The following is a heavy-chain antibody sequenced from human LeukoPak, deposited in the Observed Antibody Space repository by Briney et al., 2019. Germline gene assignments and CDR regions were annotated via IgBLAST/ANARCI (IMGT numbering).Heavy chain of an antibody. CDR2: ISAYNGNT. J-gene: IGHJ4*02. CDR3: ARSDYYDSSGYDDY. CDR1: GYTFTRYG. V-gene: IGHV1-18*01. Sequence: ASVRVSCKASGYTFTRYGISWVRQAPGQGLEWMGWISAYNGNTNYAQKLQGRVTMTTDTSTSTAYMELRSLRSDDTAVYYCARSDYYDSSGYDDYWGQGTLVTVSS. D-gene: IGHD3-22*01.